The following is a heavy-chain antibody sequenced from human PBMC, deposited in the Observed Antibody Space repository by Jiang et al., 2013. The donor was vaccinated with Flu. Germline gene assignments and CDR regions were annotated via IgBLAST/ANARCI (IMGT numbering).Heavy chain of an antibody. CDR3: ARCAVGATTPLDY. CDR1: GGSISSSSYY. Sequence: GSGLVKPSETLSLTCTVSGGSISSSSYYWGWIRQPPGKGLEWIGSIYYSGSTYYNPSLKSRVTISVDTSKNQFSLKLSSVTAADTAVYYCARCAVGATTPLDYWGQGTLVTVSS. D-gene: IGHD1-26*01. V-gene: IGHV4-39*01. J-gene: IGHJ4*02. CDR2: IYYSGST.